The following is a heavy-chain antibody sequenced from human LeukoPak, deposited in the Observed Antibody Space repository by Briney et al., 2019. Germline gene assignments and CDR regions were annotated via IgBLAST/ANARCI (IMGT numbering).Heavy chain of an antibody. CDR2: IKRKIDGETT. D-gene: IGHD3-9*01. CDR3: VAGLGSSELAY. Sequence: PGGSLRLSCATSGFTFSDCWMSWVRQAPGKGLEGVGRIKRKIDGETTDYGGPVKGRFTISRDDSKNTLYLQMNSLQTEDTAVYYCVAGLGSSELAYWGPGTLVTVSS. CDR1: GFTFSDCW. V-gene: IGHV3-15*01. J-gene: IGHJ4*02.